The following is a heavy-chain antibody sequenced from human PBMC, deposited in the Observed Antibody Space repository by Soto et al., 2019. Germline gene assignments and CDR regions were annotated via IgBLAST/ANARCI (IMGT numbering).Heavy chain of an antibody. CDR1: GYTFTSYG. J-gene: IGHJ6*02. Sequence: ASVKVSCKASGYTFTSYGISWVRQAPGQGLEWMGWISAYNGNTNYAQKLQGRVTMTTDTSTGTAYMELRSLRSDDTAVYYCARTGSSWTNYYSGMDVWGQGTTVTVSS. CDR2: ISAYNGNT. D-gene: IGHD6-13*01. V-gene: IGHV1-18*04. CDR3: ARTGSSWTNYYSGMDV.